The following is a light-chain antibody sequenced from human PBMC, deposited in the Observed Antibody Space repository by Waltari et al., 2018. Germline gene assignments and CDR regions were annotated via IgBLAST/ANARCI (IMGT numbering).Light chain of an antibody. CDR2: KDN. J-gene: IGLJ3*02. CDR3: QSADNTETFLGV. V-gene: IGLV3-25*03. Sequence: SYKLTQPPSVSVSPGQTVRITCTADTLPKQYAYWYQQKPGQAPVLVIYKDNERPSGSPERFSGSSSGTTGTLTISEVQAEDEADYYCQSADNTETFLGVFGGGTKLTVL. CDR1: TLPKQY.